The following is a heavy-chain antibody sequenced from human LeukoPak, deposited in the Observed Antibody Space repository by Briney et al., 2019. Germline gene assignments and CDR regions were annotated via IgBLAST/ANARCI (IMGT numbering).Heavy chain of an antibody. CDR1: GGSFSGYY. Sequence: SETLSLTRAVYGGSFSGYYWSWIRQPPGKGLEWIGEINHSGSTNYNPSLKSRVTISVDTSKNQFSLKLSSVTAADTAVYYCARGGDGDYEPPFDYWGQGTLVTVSS. CDR3: ARGGDGDYEPPFDY. D-gene: IGHD4-17*01. CDR2: INHSGST. V-gene: IGHV4-34*01. J-gene: IGHJ4*02.